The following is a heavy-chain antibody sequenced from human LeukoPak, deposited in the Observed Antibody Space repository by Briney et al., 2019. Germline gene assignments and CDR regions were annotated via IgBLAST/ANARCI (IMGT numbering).Heavy chain of an antibody. CDR1: GGSISSGDYY. CDR2: IYYSGST. Sequence: SETLSLTCTVSGGSISSGDYYWSWIRQPPGKGLEWIGYIYYSGSTYYNPSLKSRVTISVDTSKNQFSLKLSSVTAADTAVYYCASMRWYYGSGSYYHFDYWGQGTLVTVSS. CDR3: ASMRWYYGSGSYYHFDY. J-gene: IGHJ4*02. D-gene: IGHD3-10*01. V-gene: IGHV4-30-4*08.